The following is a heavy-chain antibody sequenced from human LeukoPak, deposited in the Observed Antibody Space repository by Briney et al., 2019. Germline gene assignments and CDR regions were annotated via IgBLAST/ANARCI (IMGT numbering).Heavy chain of an antibody. V-gene: IGHV1-2*02. D-gene: IGHD3-3*01. CDR1: GYTFTGYY. CDR3: ARGAAYYDFWSGGSVFDY. J-gene: IGHJ4*02. CDR2: INPNSGGT. Sequence: GSSVKVSCKASGYTFTGYYMHWVRQAPGQGLEWMGWINPNSGGTNYAQKFQGRVTMTRDPSISTAYMELRRLKSDDTAVYYCARGAAYYDFWSGGSVFDYWGQGTLVTVSS.